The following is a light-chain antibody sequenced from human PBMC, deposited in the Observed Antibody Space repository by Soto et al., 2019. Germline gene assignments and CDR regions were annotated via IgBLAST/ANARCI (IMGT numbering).Light chain of an antibody. CDR2: DAS. V-gene: IGKV3-11*01. Sequence: EIVLTQSPATLSLSPGERATLSCRASQSVSSYLAWYQQKPGQAPRLLLYDASNRATGIPARFSGSGSGTDFTLTISSLEPEDFAVYYCQLRSNWPPTITFGQGTRLEIK. J-gene: IGKJ5*01. CDR1: QSVSSY. CDR3: QLRSNWPPTIT.